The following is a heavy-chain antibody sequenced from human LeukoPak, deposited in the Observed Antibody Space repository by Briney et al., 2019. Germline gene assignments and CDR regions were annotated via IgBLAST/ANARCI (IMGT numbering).Heavy chain of an antibody. J-gene: IGHJ4*02. CDR1: GYTFTGYC. CDR3: ARDPIPYYYDSSGYYPEVSDY. Sequence: ASVKVSCKASGYTFTGYCMHLVRQAPGQGLEWMGWINPNSGGTNYAQKFQGRVTMTRDTSISTAYMELSRLRSDDTAVYYCARDPIPYYYDSSGYYPEVSDYWGQGTLVTVSS. V-gene: IGHV1-2*02. CDR2: INPNSGGT. D-gene: IGHD3-22*01.